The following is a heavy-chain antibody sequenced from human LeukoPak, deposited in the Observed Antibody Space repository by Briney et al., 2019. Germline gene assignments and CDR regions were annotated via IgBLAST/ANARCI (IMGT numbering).Heavy chain of an antibody. D-gene: IGHD3-9*01. CDR2: IYHSGST. CDR3: ATRYYDILTGYYGDAFDI. J-gene: IGHJ3*02. V-gene: IGHV4-4*02. Sequence: SETLSLTCAVSGGSISSSNWWSWVRQPPGKGLEWIGEIYHSGSTNYNPSLKSRVTISVDKSKNQFSLKLSSVTAADTAVYYCATRYYDILTGYYGDAFDIWGQGTMVTVSS. CDR1: GGSISSSNW.